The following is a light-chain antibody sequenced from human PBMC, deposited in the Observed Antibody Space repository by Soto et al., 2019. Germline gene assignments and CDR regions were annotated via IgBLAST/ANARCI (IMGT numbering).Light chain of an antibody. CDR2: RAS. CDR1: QSISNW. CDR3: QQYNTNARWK. Sequence: DIQMTQSPSTLSASVGDRVTITCRASQSISNWLAWYQQKAGRAPKLLIYRASSLESGVPSRFSGSGSGTEFTLSISSLQPDDFATYYCQQYNTNARWKFGQGTKVEIK. J-gene: IGKJ1*01. V-gene: IGKV1-5*03.